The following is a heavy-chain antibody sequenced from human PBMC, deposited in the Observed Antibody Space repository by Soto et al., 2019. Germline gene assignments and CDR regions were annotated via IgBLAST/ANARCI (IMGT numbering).Heavy chain of an antibody. J-gene: IGHJ4*02. D-gene: IGHD6-6*01. CDR1: GFTFSSYV. CDR2: ISYDGSNK. V-gene: IGHV3-30*18. CDR3: AKDMSDGRAARPFDY. Sequence: PGGSLRLSCAASGFTFSSYVMHWVRQSPGKGLEWVAVISYDGSNKYYADSVKGRFTISRDNSKNTLYLQMNSLRAEDTAVYYCAKDMSDGRAARPFDYWGQGTLVTVSS.